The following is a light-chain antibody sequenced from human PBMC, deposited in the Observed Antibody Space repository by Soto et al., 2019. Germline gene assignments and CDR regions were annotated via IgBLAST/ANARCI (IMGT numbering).Light chain of an antibody. V-gene: IGKV1-39*01. Sequence: DIQMTQSPSSLSASIGDRVTITCRASQTVNTYLHWYQQKPGKAPKLLIYAASNLQSGVPSRFSGSGSGTNFTLSLNSLQPEDFATYYCQQGYRNPWTFGQGTKVDTK. CDR1: QTVNTY. CDR3: QQGYRNPWT. J-gene: IGKJ1*01. CDR2: AAS.